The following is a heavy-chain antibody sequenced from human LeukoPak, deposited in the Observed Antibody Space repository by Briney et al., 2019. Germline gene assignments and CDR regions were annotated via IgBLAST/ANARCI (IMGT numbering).Heavy chain of an antibody. CDR3: ARDSSGSYLL. CDR2: IYSGGST. Sequence: GGSLRPSCAASGFTVSSNYMSWVRQAPGKGLEWVSVIYSGGSTYYADSVKGRFTISRHNSKNTLYLQMNSLRAEDTAVYYCARDSSGSYLLWGQGTLVTGSS. J-gene: IGHJ4*02. D-gene: IGHD1-26*01. V-gene: IGHV3-53*04. CDR1: GFTVSSNY.